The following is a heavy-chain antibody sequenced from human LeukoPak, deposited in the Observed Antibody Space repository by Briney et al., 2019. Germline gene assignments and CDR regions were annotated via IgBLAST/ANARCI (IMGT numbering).Heavy chain of an antibody. Sequence: PSETLSLTCTVSGGSITSSSYFWGWIRQPPGKGLEWIGSVFYSGSTYYNPSLKSRVTISVDTSNNQFSLKLSSVTAADTAVYYCARALGSYYGMDVWGQGTTVTVSS. CDR2: VFYSGST. CDR1: GGSITSSSYF. V-gene: IGHV4-39*01. D-gene: IGHD1-26*01. J-gene: IGHJ6*02. CDR3: ARALGSYYGMDV.